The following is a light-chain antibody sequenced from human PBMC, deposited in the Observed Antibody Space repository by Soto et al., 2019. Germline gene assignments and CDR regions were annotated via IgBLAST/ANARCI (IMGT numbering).Light chain of an antibody. Sequence: DIVLTQSPGTLSLSPGERATLSCRAIQSVTSIYLAWYQQQPGQAPRLLIYGASSRASGIPDRFSGSGSGTDFTLTISRLEPEDWAVYYCQEYGSLPRFGQGTIVDIK. J-gene: IGKJ1*01. CDR2: GAS. CDR3: QEYGSLPR. CDR1: QSVTSIY. V-gene: IGKV3-20*01.